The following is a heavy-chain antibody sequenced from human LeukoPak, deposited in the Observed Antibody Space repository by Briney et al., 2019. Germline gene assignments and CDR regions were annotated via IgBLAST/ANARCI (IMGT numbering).Heavy chain of an antibody. V-gene: IGHV3-48*01. Sequence: GGSLRLSRAASGFNFNNYNMNWVRQAPGKGLEWISYIISSSSSIYYADSVKGRFTISRDNAKNSLYLQMNSLRAEDTAVYYCARDDNDFWSGYFDYWGQGTLVTVSS. CDR3: ARDDNDFWSGYFDY. J-gene: IGHJ4*02. CDR1: GFNFNNYN. D-gene: IGHD3-3*01. CDR2: IISSSSSI.